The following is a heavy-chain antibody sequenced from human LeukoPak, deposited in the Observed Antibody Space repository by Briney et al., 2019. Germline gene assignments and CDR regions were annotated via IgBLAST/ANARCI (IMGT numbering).Heavy chain of an antibody. CDR3: ARISPRRYYYDSSGFYSEVWFDP. J-gene: IGHJ5*02. V-gene: IGHV4-34*01. D-gene: IGHD3-22*01. CDR2: INHSGST. Sequence: PSETLSLTCAVYGGSFSGYYWSWIRQPPGKGLEWIGEINHSGSTNYNPSLKSRVTISVDTSKNQFSLKLSSVTAADTAVYYYARISPRRYYYDSSGFYSEVWFDPWGQGTLVTVSS. CDR1: GGSFSGYY.